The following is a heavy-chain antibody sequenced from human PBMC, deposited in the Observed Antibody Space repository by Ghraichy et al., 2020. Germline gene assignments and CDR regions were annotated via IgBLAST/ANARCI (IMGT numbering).Heavy chain of an antibody. D-gene: IGHD4-17*01. Sequence: ETLSLTCAASGFTFSSYDMHWVRQATGKGLEWVSAIGTAGDTYYPGSVKGRFTISRENAKNSLYLQMNSLRAGDTAVYYCARDGDGFDYWGQGTLVTVSS. CDR1: GFTFSSYD. V-gene: IGHV3-13*01. CDR2: IGTAGDT. CDR3: ARDGDGFDY. J-gene: IGHJ4*02.